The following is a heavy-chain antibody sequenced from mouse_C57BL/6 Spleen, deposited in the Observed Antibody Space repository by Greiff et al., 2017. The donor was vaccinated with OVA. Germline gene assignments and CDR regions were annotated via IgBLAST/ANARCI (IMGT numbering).Heavy chain of an antibody. J-gene: IGHJ2*01. Sequence: VQLQQSGPELVKPGASVKMSCKASGYTFTDYNMHWVKQSHGKSLEWIGYINPNNGGTSYNQKFKGKATLTVNKSSSTAYMELRSLTSEYSAVYYWAKEGLRGGDYFDYWGQGTTLTVSS. D-gene: IGHD2-2*01. V-gene: IGHV1-22*01. CDR3: AKEGLRGGDYFDY. CDR1: GYTFTDYN. CDR2: INPNNGGT.